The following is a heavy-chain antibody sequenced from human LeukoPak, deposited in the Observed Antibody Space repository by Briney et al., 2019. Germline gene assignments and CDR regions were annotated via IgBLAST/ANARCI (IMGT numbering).Heavy chain of an antibody. CDR1: GFTFSSYG. D-gene: IGHD2-15*01. J-gene: IGHJ4*02. Sequence: GGSLRLSCAASGFTFSSYGMHWVRQPPGKGLEWVAVIWYDDSNKYYADSVKGRFTISRDNSKNILYLQMNSLRAEDTAVYYCAREEDIVVVVASLHNWGQGTLVTVSS. CDR2: IWYDDSNK. CDR3: AREEDIVVVVASLHN. V-gene: IGHV3-33*01.